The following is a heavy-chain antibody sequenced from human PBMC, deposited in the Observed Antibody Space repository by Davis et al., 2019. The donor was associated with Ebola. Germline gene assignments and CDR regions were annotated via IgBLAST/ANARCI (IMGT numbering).Heavy chain of an antibody. CDR1: GYTFTSYD. CDR3: ARAGVLRYFDWLVTAGMDV. CDR2: MNPNSGNT. V-gene: IGHV1-8*01. J-gene: IGHJ6*02. D-gene: IGHD3-9*01. Sequence: ASVKVSCKASGYTFTSYDINWVRQATGQGLEWMGWMNPNSGNTGYAQKFQGRVTMTRNTSISTAYMELSSLRSEDTAVYYCARAGVLRYFDWLVTAGMDVWGQGTTVTVSS.